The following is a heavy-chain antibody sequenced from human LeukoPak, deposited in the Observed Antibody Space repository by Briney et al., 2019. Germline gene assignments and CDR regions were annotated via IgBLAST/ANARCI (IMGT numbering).Heavy chain of an antibody. D-gene: IGHD6-6*01. J-gene: IGHJ5*02. V-gene: IGHV4-4*07. Sequence: PSETLSLTCTVSGGSISSYYWSWIRQPAGKGLEWIGRIYSSGSTNYNPSLKSRVTMSVDTSKNQFSLKLSSVTAADTAVYYCATSGAAARRAWFDPWGQGILVTVSS. CDR1: GGSISSYY. CDR2: IYSSGST. CDR3: ATSGAAARRAWFDP.